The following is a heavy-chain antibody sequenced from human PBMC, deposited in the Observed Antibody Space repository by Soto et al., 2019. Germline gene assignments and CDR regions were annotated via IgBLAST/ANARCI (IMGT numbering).Heavy chain of an antibody. CDR3: ARPSGFQWYYYYYVDV. Sequence: ASVKVSCKASGYTFTSYDINWVRQATGQGLEWMGWVNPNSGNTGYAQKFQGRVTMTRNTSISTAYMELSSLRSEDTAVYYCARPSGFQWYYYYYVDVWGKGTTVTVSS. V-gene: IGHV1-8*01. CDR1: GYTFTSYD. J-gene: IGHJ6*03. CDR2: VNPNSGNT. D-gene: IGHD6-19*01.